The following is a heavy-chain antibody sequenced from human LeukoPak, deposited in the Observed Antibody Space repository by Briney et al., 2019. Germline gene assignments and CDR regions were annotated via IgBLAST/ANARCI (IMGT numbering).Heavy chain of an antibody. J-gene: IGHJ4*02. CDR3: ARSYHDYSNEGRGAWDY. CDR2: IIPIFGTA. Sequence: ASVKVSCKASGDTFGTYAMSWVRQAPGQGLEWMGGIIPIFGTANYAQKFQGRVTITTDESTSTAYMELSSLRSEDTAVYYCARSYHDYSNEGRGAWDYWGQGTLVTVSS. V-gene: IGHV1-69*05. D-gene: IGHD4-11*01. CDR1: GDTFGTYA.